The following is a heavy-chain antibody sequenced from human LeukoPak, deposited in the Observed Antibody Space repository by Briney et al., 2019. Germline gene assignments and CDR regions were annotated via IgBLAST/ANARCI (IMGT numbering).Heavy chain of an antibody. CDR3: ARERWLPDY. V-gene: IGHV4-61*02. CDR1: GGSISSGSYY. J-gene: IGHJ4*02. D-gene: IGHD5-24*01. CDR2: IYTSGST. Sequence: TLSLTCTVSGGSISSGSYYWSWIRQPAGKGLEWIGRIYTSGSTNYNPSLKSRVTISVDTSKNQFSLKLSSVTAADTAVYYCARERWLPDYWGQGTLVTVSS.